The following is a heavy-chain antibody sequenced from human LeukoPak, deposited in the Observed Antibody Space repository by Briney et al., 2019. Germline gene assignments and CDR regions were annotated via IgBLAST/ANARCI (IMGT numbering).Heavy chain of an antibody. CDR1: GFTFSSYE. CDR3: AKGGGFDWLNYYYMDV. J-gene: IGHJ6*03. V-gene: IGHV3-48*03. CDR2: ISSSGSTI. Sequence: PGGSLRLSCAASGFTFSSYEMNWVRPAPGEGLGWVSYISSSGSTIYYADSVKGRFTISRDNSKNTLYLQMSSLRAEDAAVHYCAKGGGFDWLNYYYMDVWGKGTTVIISS. D-gene: IGHD3-9*01.